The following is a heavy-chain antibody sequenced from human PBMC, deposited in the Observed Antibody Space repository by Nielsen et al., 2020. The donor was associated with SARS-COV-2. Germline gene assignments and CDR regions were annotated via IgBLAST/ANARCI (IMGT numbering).Heavy chain of an antibody. V-gene: IGHV2-70*01. Sequence: SGPTLVKPTQTLTLTCTFSGFSLSTSGMCVSWIRQPPGKAREWLALIDWDDDKYYSTSLKTRLTISKDTSKNQVVLTMTNMDPVDTATYYCARMRVTGFGELLSSDYYYYGMDVWGQGTTVTVSS. D-gene: IGHD3-10*01. J-gene: IGHJ6*02. CDR2: IDWDDDK. CDR1: GFSLSTSGMC. CDR3: ARMRVTGFGELLSSDYYYYGMDV.